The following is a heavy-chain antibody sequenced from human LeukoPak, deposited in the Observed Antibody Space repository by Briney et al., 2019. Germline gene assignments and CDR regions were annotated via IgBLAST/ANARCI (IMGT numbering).Heavy chain of an antibody. CDR2: IYSGGST. V-gene: IGHV3-66*02. J-gene: IGHJ4*02. D-gene: IGHD6-19*01. Sequence: GGSLRLSCAASGFTVSSNYISWVRQAPGKGLEWVSGIYSGGSTSYADSVKGRFTISRDNSKNTLYLKMNSLRAEDTAVYYCAKDGRSGYSSNLLDYWGQGTRVTVSS. CDR3: AKDGRSGYSSNLLDY. CDR1: GFTVSSNY.